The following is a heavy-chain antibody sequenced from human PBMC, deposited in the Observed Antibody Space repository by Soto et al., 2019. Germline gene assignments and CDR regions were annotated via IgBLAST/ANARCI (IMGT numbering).Heavy chain of an antibody. CDR1: GFTFGDYA. V-gene: IGHV3-49*04. CDR3: TTRRYDSSGYYGKY. J-gene: IGHJ4*02. D-gene: IGHD3-22*01. Sequence: PGGSLRLSCTTSGFTFGDYAMNWVRQAPGKGLEWVGFIRSKPFGGTTEYAASVKGRLTISRDDSKSVAYLQMNSLKTEDTAVYYCTTRRYDSSGYYGKYWGQGTLVTVSS. CDR2: IRSKPFGGTT.